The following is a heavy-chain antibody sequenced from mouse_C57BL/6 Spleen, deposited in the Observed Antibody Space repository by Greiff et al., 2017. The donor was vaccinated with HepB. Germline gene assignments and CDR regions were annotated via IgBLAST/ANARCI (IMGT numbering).Heavy chain of an antibody. V-gene: IGHV2-2*01. CDR2: IWSGGST. CDR1: GFSLTSYG. CDR3: AGPPYYYGSSYWYFDV. Sequence: VQLQQSGPGLVQPSQSLSITCTVSGFSLTSYGVHWVRQSPGKGLEWLGVIWSGGSTDYNAAFISRLSISKDNSKSQVFFKMNSLQADDTAIYYCAGPPYYYGSSYWYFDVWGTGTTVTVSS. D-gene: IGHD1-1*01. J-gene: IGHJ1*03.